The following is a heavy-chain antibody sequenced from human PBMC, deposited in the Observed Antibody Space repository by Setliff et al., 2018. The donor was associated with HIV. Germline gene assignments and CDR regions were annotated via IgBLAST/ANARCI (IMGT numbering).Heavy chain of an antibody. D-gene: IGHD6-6*01. J-gene: IGHJ4*02. V-gene: IGHV3-30-3*01. CDR1: GFTFSSYV. CDR3: ARLPQDVRSSIDF. Sequence: WGSLRLSCAATGFTFSSYVLHWVRQAPGKGLEWVAVMSTGGGIKICADSVKGRFTISRDNAKNTLFLQMNSLRAEDTAVYYCARLPQDVRSSIDFWGQGTLVTVSS. CDR2: MSTGGGIK.